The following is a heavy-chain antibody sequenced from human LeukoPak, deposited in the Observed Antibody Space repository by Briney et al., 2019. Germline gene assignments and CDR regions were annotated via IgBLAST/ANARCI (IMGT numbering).Heavy chain of an antibody. CDR1: GGSISSYY. CDR2: IYYSGST. J-gene: IGHJ5*02. D-gene: IGHD3-10*01. Sequence: SETLSLTCTVSGGSISSYYWSWIRQPPGKGLEWIGYIYYSGSTNYNPSLKSRVTISVDTSKNQFSLKLSSVTAADTAVYYCARRHMVRGVIRAWFDPWGQGTLVTVSS. V-gene: IGHV4-59*12. CDR3: ARRHMVRGVIRAWFDP.